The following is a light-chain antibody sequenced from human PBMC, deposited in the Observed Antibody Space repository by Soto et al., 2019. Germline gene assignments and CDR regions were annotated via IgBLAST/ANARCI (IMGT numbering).Light chain of an antibody. CDR1: QDIAGY. Sequence: DIRVTHSPSSVSSSVVDIFTITCLASQDIAGYLAWYQHKPGRTPELLIHGASRLQSGVPARFSGSGSGTDFTLSINSLQPEDFATYYCQQAYSFPITFGQGTRLEIK. CDR2: GAS. V-gene: IGKV1D-12*01. CDR3: QQAYSFPIT. J-gene: IGKJ5*01.